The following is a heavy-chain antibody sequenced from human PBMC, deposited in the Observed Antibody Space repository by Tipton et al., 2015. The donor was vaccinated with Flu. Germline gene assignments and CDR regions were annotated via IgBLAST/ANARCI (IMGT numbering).Heavy chain of an antibody. CDR1: AFTFSSYW. CDR2: INQDGTVK. J-gene: IGHJ4*02. Sequence: SLRLSCAASAFTFSSYWMTWVRQAPGKGLEWVANINQDGTVKYYVDSVKGRFTISRDNAKNSVFVQMNSLRAEDTAVYYCVRAIAAASSYWGQGTLVTVSS. V-gene: IGHV3-7*03. CDR3: VRAIAAASSY. D-gene: IGHD6-13*01.